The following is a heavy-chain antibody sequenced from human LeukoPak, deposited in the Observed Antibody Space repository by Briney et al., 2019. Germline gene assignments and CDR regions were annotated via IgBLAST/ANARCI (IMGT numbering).Heavy chain of an antibody. CDR3: ARSDLYSNYGLWYYYGMDV. J-gene: IGHJ6*02. Sequence: SETLSLTCTVSGGSISSYYWSWIRQPPGKGLEWIGYIYYSGSTNYNPSLKSRVTISVDTSKNQFSLKLSSVTAADTAVYYCARSDLYSNYGLWYYYGMDVWGQGTTVTVSS. CDR2: IYYSGST. CDR1: GGSISSYY. V-gene: IGHV4-59*08. D-gene: IGHD4-11*01.